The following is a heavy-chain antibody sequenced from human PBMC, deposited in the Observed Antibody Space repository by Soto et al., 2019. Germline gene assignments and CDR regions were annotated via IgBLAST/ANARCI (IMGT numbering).Heavy chain of an antibody. CDR2: IFYLGSS. V-gene: IGHV4-39*01. J-gene: IGHJ5*02. CDR3: ARHSLARRKHSWFDP. D-gene: IGHD3-3*02. CDR1: GDSIISSDFY. Sequence: SETLSLTCTASGDSIISSDFYWGWVRQPPGKGLEWIGSIFYLGSSYYNPSLKSRVTMSVDTSKNQFSLRLRSVTAADTALYFCARHSLARRKHSWFDPRGQGIMVTVSS.